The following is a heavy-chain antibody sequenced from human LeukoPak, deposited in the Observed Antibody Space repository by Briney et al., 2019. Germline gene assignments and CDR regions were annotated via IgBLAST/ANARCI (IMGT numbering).Heavy chain of an antibody. J-gene: IGHJ4*02. CDR3: ARDPNYYDSSGYLDY. Sequence: ASVKVSCKASGGTFSSYAISWVRQAPGQGLEWMGRIIPILGIANYAQKFQGRVTITADKSTSTAYMELSSLRSEDTAVYYCARDPNYYDSSGYLDYWGQGTLVTVSS. CDR2: IIPILGIA. D-gene: IGHD3-22*01. V-gene: IGHV1-69*04. CDR1: GGTFSSYA.